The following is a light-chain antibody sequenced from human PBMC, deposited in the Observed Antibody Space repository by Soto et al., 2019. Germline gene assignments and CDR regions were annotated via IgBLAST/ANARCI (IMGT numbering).Light chain of an antibody. CDR1: QTISNW. CDR2: DAS. V-gene: IGKV1-5*01. CDR3: QQYKSFPLT. J-gene: IGKJ4*02. Sequence: DIQMTQSPSTLSASVGDRVTITCRASQTISNWLAWYQQKPGKAPKLLISDASNLQSGVPSRFSGSGSGTDFTLTISILQPDDFATYYCQQYKSFPLTFARGTKVDI.